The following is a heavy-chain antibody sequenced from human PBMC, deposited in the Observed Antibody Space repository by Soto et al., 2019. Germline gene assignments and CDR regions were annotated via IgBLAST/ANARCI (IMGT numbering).Heavy chain of an antibody. CDR2: IYTSGST. D-gene: IGHD3-9*01. V-gene: IGHV4-4*07. CDR3: ARDLATYYDILTGYTNLYGMDV. Sequence: QVQLQESGPGLVKPSETLSLTCTVSGGSISSYYWSWIRQPAGKGLEWIGRIYTSGSTNYNPSLKSRVTMSVDTSKNQFSLKLSSVTAADTAVYYCARDLATYYDILTGYTNLYGMDVWGQGTTVTVSS. CDR1: GGSISSYY. J-gene: IGHJ6*02.